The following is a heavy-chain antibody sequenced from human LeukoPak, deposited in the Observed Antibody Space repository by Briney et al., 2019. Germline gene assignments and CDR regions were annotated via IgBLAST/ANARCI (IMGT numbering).Heavy chain of an antibody. J-gene: IGHJ4*02. CDR1: GGSISSSSHY. CDR3: ATTTIRLGY. V-gene: IGHV4-39*07. CDR2: IYYSGTI. Sequence: PSETLSLTCTVSGGSISSSSHYWGWIRQSPGKGLGWIGSIYYSGTIYYNPSLKSRVTISVDTSKNKFSLKLSSVTAADTAIYYCATTTIRLGYWGQGTLVTVSS. D-gene: IGHD1-26*01.